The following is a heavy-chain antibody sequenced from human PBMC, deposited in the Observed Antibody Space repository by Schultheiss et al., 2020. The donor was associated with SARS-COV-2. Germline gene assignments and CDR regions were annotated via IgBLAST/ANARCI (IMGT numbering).Heavy chain of an antibody. J-gene: IGHJ4*02. Sequence: KVSCQGSGFSLTTYWIGWARQMPGKGPEWMGIIFPADSETRYSPSFQGQVTISADKSTNTAYLQWSSLKASDTAMYYCARHGVEAAPSNFDYWGQGTLVTVSS. V-gene: IGHV5-51*01. CDR1: GFSLTTYW. D-gene: IGHD6-25*01. CDR2: IFPADSET. CDR3: ARHGVEAAPSNFDY.